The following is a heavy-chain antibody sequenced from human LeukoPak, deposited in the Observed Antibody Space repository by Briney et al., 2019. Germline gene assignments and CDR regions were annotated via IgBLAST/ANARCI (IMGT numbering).Heavy chain of an antibody. Sequence: GGSLRLSCAASGFTFSSYAMSWVRQAPGKGLEWVSAISGSGGSTYYADSVKGRFTISRDNSKNTLYLQMNSLRAEDTAVYYCAKPKPMAAAGTYYFDYWGQGTLVTVSS. J-gene: IGHJ4*02. CDR1: GFTFSSYA. CDR2: ISGSGGST. V-gene: IGHV3-23*01. D-gene: IGHD6-13*01. CDR3: AKPKPMAAAGTYYFDY.